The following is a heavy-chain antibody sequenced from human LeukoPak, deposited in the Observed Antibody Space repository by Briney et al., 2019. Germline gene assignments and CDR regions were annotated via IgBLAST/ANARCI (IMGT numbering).Heavy chain of an antibody. CDR3: ARVLGDYYGMDV. CDR2: INHSGST. J-gene: IGHJ6*02. Sequence: PETLSLTCAVYGGSFSGYYWSWIRQPPGKGLEWIGEINHSGSTNYNPSLKSRVTISVDTSKNQFSLKLSSVTAADTAVYYCARVLGDYYGMDVWGQGTTVTVSS. D-gene: IGHD2-15*01. CDR1: GGSFSGYY. V-gene: IGHV4-34*01.